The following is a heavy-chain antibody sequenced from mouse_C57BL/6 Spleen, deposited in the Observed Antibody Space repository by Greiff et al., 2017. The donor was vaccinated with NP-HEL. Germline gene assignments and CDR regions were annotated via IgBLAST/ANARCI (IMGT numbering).Heavy chain of an antibody. J-gene: IGHJ1*03. CDR3: ARAMVTTGHRYFDV. Sequence: VQLQQSGAELVMPGASVKLSCKASGYTFTSYWMHWVKQRPGQGLEWIGEIDPSDSNTNYNQKFKGKSTLTVDKSSSTAYMQLSSLTSEDSAVYYCARAMVTTGHRYFDVWGTGTTVTVSS. D-gene: IGHD2-2*01. V-gene: IGHV1-69*01. CDR1: GYTFTSYW. CDR2: IDPSDSNT.